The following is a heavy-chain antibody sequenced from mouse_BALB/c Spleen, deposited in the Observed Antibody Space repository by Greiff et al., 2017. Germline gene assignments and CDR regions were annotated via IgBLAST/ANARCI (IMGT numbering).Heavy chain of an antibody. CDR3: ARNYRYDAYFDV. D-gene: IGHD2-14*01. CDR1: GYTFTSYT. CDR2: INPSSGYT. J-gene: IGHJ1*01. V-gene: IGHV1-4*01. Sequence: VQLQQSGAELARPGASVKMSCKASGYTFTSYTMHWVKQRPGQGLEWIGYINPSSGYTNYNQKFKDKATLTADKSSSTAYMQLSSLTSEDSAVYYCARNYRYDAYFDVWGAGTTVTVAS.